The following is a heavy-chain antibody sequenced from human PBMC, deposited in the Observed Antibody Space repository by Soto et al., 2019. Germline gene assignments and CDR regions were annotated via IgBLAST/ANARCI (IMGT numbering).Heavy chain of an antibody. V-gene: IGHV1-58*02. J-gene: IGHJ6*02. Sequence: ASVKVSCKASGFTFTSSAMQWVRQARGQRLEWIGWIVVGSGNTNYAQKFQERVTITRDMSTSTAYMELSSLRSEDTAVYYCAADGVGATVYYGMDVWGQGTTVTVSS. CDR1: GFTFTSSA. CDR3: AADGVGATVYYGMDV. D-gene: IGHD1-26*01. CDR2: IVVGSGNT.